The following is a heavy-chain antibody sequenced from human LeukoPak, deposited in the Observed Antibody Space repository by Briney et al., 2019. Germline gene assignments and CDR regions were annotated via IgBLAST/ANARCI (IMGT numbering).Heavy chain of an antibody. CDR1: GGSFSGYY. Sequence: PSETLSLTCAVYGGSFSGYYWSWIRQPPGKGLEWIGEINHSGSTNYNPSPKSRVTISVDTSKNQFSLKLSSVTAADAAVYYCARSSTDTWSGYYKGVVRSDYYFDYWGQGTLVTVSS. CDR2: INHSGST. D-gene: IGHD3-3*01. J-gene: IGHJ4*02. V-gene: IGHV4-34*01. CDR3: ARSSTDTWSGYYKGVVRSDYYFDY.